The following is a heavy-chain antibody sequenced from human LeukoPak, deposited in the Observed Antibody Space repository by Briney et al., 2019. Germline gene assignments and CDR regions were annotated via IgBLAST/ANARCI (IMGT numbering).Heavy chain of an antibody. V-gene: IGHV1-46*01. D-gene: IGHD2-2*01. CDR2: INPSGGST. J-gene: IGHJ4*02. CDR3: AISKVPAAMGDY. Sequence: ASVKVSFKASGYTFTIYYMHWVRQAPGQGLEWMGIINPSGGSTSYAQKFQGRVTMTRDTSTSTVYMELSSLRSEDTAVYYCAISKVPAAMGDYWGQGTLVTVSS. CDR1: GYTFTIYY.